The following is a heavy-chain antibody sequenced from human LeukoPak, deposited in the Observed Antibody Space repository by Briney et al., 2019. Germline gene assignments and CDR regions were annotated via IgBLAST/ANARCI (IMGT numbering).Heavy chain of an antibody. D-gene: IGHD5-24*01. CDR1: GFYFRSYW. Sequence: PGGSLRLSCAASGFYFRSYWMSWVRQAPGKGLEWVASIKLDGSEEYYVDSVKGRFTISRDNAKSSLYLQMNSLRAEDTAVYHCARVRWLQPDYWGQGTLVTVSS. J-gene: IGHJ4*02. CDR3: ARVRWLQPDY. V-gene: IGHV3-7*01. CDR2: IKLDGSEE.